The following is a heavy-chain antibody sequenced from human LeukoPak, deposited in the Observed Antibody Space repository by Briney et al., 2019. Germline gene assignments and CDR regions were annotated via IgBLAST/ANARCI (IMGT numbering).Heavy chain of an antibody. V-gene: IGHV3-23*01. CDR1: GFTFSSYA. D-gene: IGHD3-3*01. CDR3: AKSASSYDFWSGYPNWFDP. J-gene: IGHJ5*02. Sequence: GGSLRLSCAASGFTFSSYAMSWVRQAPGKGLEWVSAISGSGGSTYYADSVKGRFTISRDNSKNTLYLQMNSPRAEDTAVYYCAKSASSYDFWSGYPNWFDPWGQGTLVTVSS. CDR2: ISGSGGST.